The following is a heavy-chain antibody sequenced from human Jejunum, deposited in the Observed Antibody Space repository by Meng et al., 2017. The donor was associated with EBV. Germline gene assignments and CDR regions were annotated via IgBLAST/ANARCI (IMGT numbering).Heavy chain of an antibody. J-gene: IGHJ2*01. CDR1: GFTFSDYS. Sequence: EVSWEGARGGLCARGGPLGLSCAACGFTFSDYSMHWVCQAPGKGLVCVAIVRHDDFSTTYADSVKGRFTISRDNAKNMVYLQMNSLTTDDTAVYYCATGRAYYFDLWGRGTLVTVSS. D-gene: IGHD1-1*01. V-gene: IGHV3-74*01. CDR2: VRHDDFST. CDR3: ATGRAYYFDL.